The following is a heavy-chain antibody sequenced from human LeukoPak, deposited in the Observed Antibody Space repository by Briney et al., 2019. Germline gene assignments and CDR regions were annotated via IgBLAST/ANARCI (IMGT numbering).Heavy chain of an antibody. V-gene: IGHV1-18*01. D-gene: IGHD6-13*01. CDR1: GYTFTSYG. Sequence: GASVKVSCKASGYTFTSYGISWVRQAPGQGLEWMGWISAYNGNTNYAQKLQGRVTMTTDTSTSTAYMELRSLRSDDTAVYYCARDSVLEQQLDDYYYYYGMDVWGQGTTVTVSS. CDR2: ISAYNGNT. CDR3: ARDSVLEQQLDDYYYYYGMDV. J-gene: IGHJ6*02.